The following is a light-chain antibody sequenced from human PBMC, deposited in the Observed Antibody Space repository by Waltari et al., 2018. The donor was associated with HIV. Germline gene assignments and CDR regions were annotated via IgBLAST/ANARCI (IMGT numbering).Light chain of an antibody. J-gene: IGLJ2*01. CDR2: DVT. CDR1: GNHVGGKNY. V-gene: IGLV2-8*01. Sequence: QSALTHPPSASGSPGQSVTISCTGTGNHVGGKNYVSWYQLHPGKAPKLLIYDVTKRPSGVPDRFSGSKSGNTASLTVSGLQGDDEADYYCSSYTGSAVVFGGGTKLTVL. CDR3: SSYTGSAVV.